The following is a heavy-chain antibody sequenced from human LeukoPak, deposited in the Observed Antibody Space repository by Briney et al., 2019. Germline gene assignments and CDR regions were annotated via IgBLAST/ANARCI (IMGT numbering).Heavy chain of an antibody. CDR2: INPNSGET. CDR1: RYTFTAYY. D-gene: IGHD5-18*01. V-gene: IGHV1-2*02. Sequence: GASVKVSCKASRYTFTAYYMHWVRQAPGQGLEWMGWINPNSGETNSAQKFQGRVTMTTDTSIGTGYMELSRLRSDDTAVYFCASSPHSSGLVAFDYWGQGTLVTVSP. CDR3: ASSPHSSGLVAFDY. J-gene: IGHJ4*02.